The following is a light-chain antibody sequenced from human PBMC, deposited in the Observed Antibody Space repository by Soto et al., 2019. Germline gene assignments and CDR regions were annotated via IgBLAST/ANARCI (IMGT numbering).Light chain of an antibody. J-gene: IGKJ1*01. Sequence: EIVLTQSPGTLSLSPGERATLSCRASQSVSSSYLAWYQQKPGQAPRLLIYGASSRATGIPDRFSGSGSGTDFTLTISRLEPEDFAVYYCQQYGSSPPVTFGQVTKVDIK. V-gene: IGKV3-20*01. CDR1: QSVSSSY. CDR2: GAS. CDR3: QQYGSSPPVT.